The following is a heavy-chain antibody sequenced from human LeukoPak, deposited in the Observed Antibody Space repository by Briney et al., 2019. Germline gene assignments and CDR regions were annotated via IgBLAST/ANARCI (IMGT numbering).Heavy chain of an antibody. CDR2: INPSGGST. Sequence: SVKVSCKASGYTFTSYYMHWVRQAPGQGLEWMGIINPSGGSTSYAQKFQGRVTMTRGTSTSTVYMELSSLRSEDTAVYYCARVAVYYYDSSGYYEEGFDYWGQGTLVTVSS. CDR3: ARVAVYYYDSSGYYEEGFDY. V-gene: IGHV1-46*01. D-gene: IGHD3-22*01. J-gene: IGHJ4*02. CDR1: GYTFTSYY.